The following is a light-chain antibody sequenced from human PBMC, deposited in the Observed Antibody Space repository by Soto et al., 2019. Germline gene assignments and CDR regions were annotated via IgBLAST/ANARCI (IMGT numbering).Light chain of an antibody. J-gene: IGKJ1*01. V-gene: IGKV1-17*03. Sequence: DIQMTQSTSAMSASVGDRVNITCRASQGISNYLAWFQLKPGKVPKRLMYAASTLQSGVPSRFSGSGSGTEFTLTISSLQPEDFATYYCLRHDLYPWTFGQGTKVDIK. CDR3: LRHDLYPWT. CDR2: AAS. CDR1: QGISNY.